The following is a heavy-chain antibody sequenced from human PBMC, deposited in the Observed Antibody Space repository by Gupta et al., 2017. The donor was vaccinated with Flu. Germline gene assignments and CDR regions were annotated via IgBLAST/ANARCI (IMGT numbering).Heavy chain of an antibody. Sequence: APGQGLEWLGRINPNNGSTNYAQAFQGRVSMTRDTSINTAYMELSSLRSDDTSVYYCARDSVSFYYDGSGYHNYYYYSMDVWGTGTAVSVSS. V-gene: IGHV1-2*06. CDR2: INPNNGST. J-gene: IGHJ6*03. D-gene: IGHD3-22*01. CDR3: ARDSVSFYYDGSGYHNYYYYSMDV.